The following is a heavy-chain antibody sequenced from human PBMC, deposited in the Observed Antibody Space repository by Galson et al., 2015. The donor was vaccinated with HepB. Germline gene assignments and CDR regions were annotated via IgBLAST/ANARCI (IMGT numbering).Heavy chain of an antibody. Sequence: SLRLSCAASGFTFSDYYMSWIRQTLWKGLEWVSSISGSGSATYYADSVRGRFTISRDYAKNSLYLPMNSLRAEDAAVYYCARDAMTLVVGTFEIWGQGTMVTVSS. J-gene: IGHJ3*02. CDR2: ISGSGSAT. CDR3: ARDAMTLVVGTFEI. V-gene: IGHV3-11*01. D-gene: IGHD6-19*01. CDR1: GFTFSDYY.